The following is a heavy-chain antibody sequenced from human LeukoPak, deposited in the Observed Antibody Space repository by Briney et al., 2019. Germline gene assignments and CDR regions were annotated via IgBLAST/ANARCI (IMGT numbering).Heavy chain of an antibody. CDR3: ARNYYDSSTYNYPAGYYYYMDV. J-gene: IGHJ6*03. V-gene: IGHV3-30*02. CDR1: GLSFSSYG. CDR2: IHYDGNNK. D-gene: IGHD3-22*01. Sequence: PGGSLTLSCTASGLSFSSYGIHWVRQAPGTGLEWVTFIHYDGNNKYYADSVKGRFTISRDNSKKTLALQMNRLSVADTAVYYCARNYYDSSTYNYPAGYYYYMDVWGKGTTVTVSS.